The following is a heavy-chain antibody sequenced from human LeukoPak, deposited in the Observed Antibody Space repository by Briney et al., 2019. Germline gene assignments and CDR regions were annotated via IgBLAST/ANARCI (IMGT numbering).Heavy chain of an antibody. V-gene: IGHV3-9*01. CDR3: AKDMAAAAFYYMDV. CDR1: GFTFDDYA. Sequence: PGGSLRLSCAASGFTFDDYAMHWVRQAPGKGLEWVSGISWNSGSIGYADSVKGRFTIFRDNAKNSLYLQMNSLRAEDTALYYCAKDMAAAAFYYMDVWGKGTTVTVSS. CDR2: ISWNSGSI. D-gene: IGHD6-13*01. J-gene: IGHJ6*03.